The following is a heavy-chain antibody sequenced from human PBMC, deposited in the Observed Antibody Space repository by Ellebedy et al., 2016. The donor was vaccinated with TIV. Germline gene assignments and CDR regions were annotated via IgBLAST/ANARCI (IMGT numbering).Heavy chain of an antibody. J-gene: IGHJ5*02. CDR3: ALRLTTGWFDP. CDR2: INHSGST. D-gene: IGHD4-17*01. V-gene: IGHV4-34*01. CDR1: GGSFSGYY. Sequence: MPSETLSLTCAVYGGSFSGYYWSWIRQPPGKGLEWIGEINHSGSTNYNPSLKSRVTVSVDTSKNQFSLKLSSVTAADTAVYYCALRLTTGWFDPWGQGTLVTVSS.